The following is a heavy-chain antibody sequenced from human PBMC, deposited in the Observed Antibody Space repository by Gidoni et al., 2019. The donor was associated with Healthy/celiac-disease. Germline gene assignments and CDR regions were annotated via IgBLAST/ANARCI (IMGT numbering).Heavy chain of an antibody. D-gene: IGHD2-15*01. CDR3: ARGGGGDIGAYNWFDP. Sequence: QVQLVQSGAEVKKPGSSVKVSCKASGGTFSSYAISWVRQAPGQGLEWMGGIIPIFGTANSEQKFRGRVTITADESTSTAYMERGSLGFEDTALYYCARGGGGDIGAYNWFDPWGQGTLVTVSS. CDR1: GGTFSSYA. CDR2: IIPIFGTA. J-gene: IGHJ5*02. V-gene: IGHV1-69*01.